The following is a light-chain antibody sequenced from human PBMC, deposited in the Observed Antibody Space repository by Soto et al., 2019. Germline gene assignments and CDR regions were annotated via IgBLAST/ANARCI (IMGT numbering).Light chain of an antibody. V-gene: IGLV1-40*01. Sequence: QSVLTQPPSVSGAPGQRVTISCTGTNSNIGAGYDVHWYQQFPGTAPKLLIYDNSNRPSGVPDRFSGSKSDTSASLAITGLQAEDEADYYCQSYDSSLSGVLFGGGTKVTVL. CDR3: QSYDSSLSGVL. CDR2: DNS. CDR1: NSNIGAGYD. J-gene: IGLJ2*01.